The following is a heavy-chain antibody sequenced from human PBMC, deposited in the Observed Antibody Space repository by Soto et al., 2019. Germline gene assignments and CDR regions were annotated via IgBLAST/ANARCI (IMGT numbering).Heavy chain of an antibody. J-gene: IGHJ3*01. CDR3: VKEGSGWYSRGSFDF. V-gene: IGHV3-23*01. CDR2: ISGTGGSA. CDR1: GLTFSSYA. Sequence: PGGSLRLSCAASGLTFSSYAMNWVRQAPGKGLEWVSVISGTGGSASYADSVKGRFTISRDNSKNTMYLQVNSLRAEDTATYYCVKEGSGWYSRGSFDFWGRGTMVTVSS. D-gene: IGHD6-19*01.